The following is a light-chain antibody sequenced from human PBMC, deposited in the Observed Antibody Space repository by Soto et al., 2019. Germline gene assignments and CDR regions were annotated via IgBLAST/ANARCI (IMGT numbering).Light chain of an antibody. Sequence: QSALTQPASVSASPGQSIAISCTGSSSVVGGYNYVSWYQQHPGKAPKLMIYDVSNRPSGVSNRFSGSKSGNTASLTISGLQADDEADYYCSSYTSSTTYVFGAGTKVTVL. J-gene: IGLJ1*01. CDR1: SSVVGGYNY. CDR3: SSYTSSTTYV. CDR2: DVS. V-gene: IGLV2-14*01.